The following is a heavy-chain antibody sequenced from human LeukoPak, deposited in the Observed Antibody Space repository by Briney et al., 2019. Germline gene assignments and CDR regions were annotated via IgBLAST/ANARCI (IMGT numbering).Heavy chain of an antibody. CDR1: GVSFSGFY. CDR2: IKHSGST. D-gene: IGHD5-18*01. CDR3: ARYSVYSYGSYYFDY. V-gene: IGHV4-34*01. J-gene: IGHJ4*02. Sequence: SETLSLTCAVYGVSFSGFYWSWIRQPPGKGLEWIGEIKHSGSTNYNPSLKSRVTISVDTSKNQFSLKLSSVTAADTAVYYCARYSVYSYGSYYFDYWGQGTLVTVSS.